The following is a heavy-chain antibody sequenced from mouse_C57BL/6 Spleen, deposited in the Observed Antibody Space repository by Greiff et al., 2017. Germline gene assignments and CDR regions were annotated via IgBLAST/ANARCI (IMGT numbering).Heavy chain of an antibody. CDR3: ARGGDSSGFDY. D-gene: IGHD3-2*02. J-gene: IGHJ2*01. V-gene: IGHV1-82*01. CDR1: GYAFSSSW. CDR2: IYTGDGDT. Sequence: VQLQQSGPELVKPGASVKISCKASGYAFSSSWMNWVKQRPGKGLEWIGRIYTGDGDTNYNGKFKGKATLTADKSSSTAYMQLSSLTSEDSAVYFCARGGDSSGFDYWGQGTTLTVSS.